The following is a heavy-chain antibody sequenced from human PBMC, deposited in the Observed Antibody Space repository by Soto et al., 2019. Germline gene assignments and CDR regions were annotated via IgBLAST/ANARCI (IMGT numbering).Heavy chain of an antibody. J-gene: IGHJ5*02. V-gene: IGHV4-61*01. CDR3: ASSLWSNNWFDP. CDR1: GGSVSSGSYY. CDR2: IYYSGST. D-gene: IGHD3-10*01. Sequence: SETLSLTCTVSGGSVSSGSYYWSWIRQPPGKGLEWIGYIYYSGSTNYNPSLKSRVTISVDTSKNQFSLKLSSVTAADTAVYYCASSLWSNNWFDPWGQGTLVTVSS.